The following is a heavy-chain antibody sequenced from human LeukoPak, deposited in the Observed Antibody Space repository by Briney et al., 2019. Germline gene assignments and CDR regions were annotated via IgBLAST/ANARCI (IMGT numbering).Heavy chain of an antibody. CDR3: ARDTYYYDSSGYYYRTLIDY. D-gene: IGHD3-22*01. Sequence: ASVKVSCKASGYTFTSYGISWVRQAPGQGLEWMGWISAYNGNTNYAQKLQGRVTMTTDTSTSTAYMELRSLRSDDTAVYYCARDTYYYDSSGYYYRTLIDYWGQGTLVTVSS. CDR1: GYTFTSYG. CDR2: ISAYNGNT. J-gene: IGHJ4*02. V-gene: IGHV1-18*01.